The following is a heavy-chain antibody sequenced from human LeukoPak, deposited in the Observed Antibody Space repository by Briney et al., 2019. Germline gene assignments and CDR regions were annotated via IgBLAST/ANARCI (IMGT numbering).Heavy chain of an antibody. D-gene: IGHD6-13*01. V-gene: IGHV4-39*07. CDR1: GGSISSSSYY. CDR3: ARFPAAAGPQTSNYFDY. Sequence: PSETLSLTCTVSGGSISSSSYYWGWIRQPPGKGLEWIGSIYYSGSTYYNPSLKSRVTISVDTSKNQFSLKLGSVTAADTAVYYCARFPAAAGPQTSNYFDYWGQGTLVTVSS. J-gene: IGHJ4*02. CDR2: IYYSGST.